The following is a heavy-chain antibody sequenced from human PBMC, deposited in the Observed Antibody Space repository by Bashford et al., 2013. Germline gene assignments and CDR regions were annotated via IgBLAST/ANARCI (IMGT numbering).Heavy chain of an antibody. CDR3: ARDLGTAVTTWGFDY. Sequence: ASVKVSCKTSGYPFIGYYMHWVRQTPGQGLEWMGWINPNTGGTNYAQKFQGRVTMTRDTSISTAYMELSRLRSDDTAVYYCARDLGTAVTTWGFDYWGQGTLVTVSS. CDR2: INPNTGGT. CDR1: GYPFIGYY. J-gene: IGHJ4*02. D-gene: IGHD4-17*01. V-gene: IGHV1-2*02.